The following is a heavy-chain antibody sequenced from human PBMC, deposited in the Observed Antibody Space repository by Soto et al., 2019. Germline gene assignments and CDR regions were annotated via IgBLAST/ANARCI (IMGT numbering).Heavy chain of an antibody. J-gene: IGHJ4*02. CDR1: GGTFSSYT. CDR3: ARSLTLSSGWTGFDY. Sequence: QVQLVQSGAEVKKPGSSVKVSCKASGGTFSSYTISWVRQAPGQGLEWMGRIIPILGIANYAQKFQGRVTITADKSTSTAYMELSSLRSEDTAVYYCARSLTLSSGWTGFDYWGQGTLVTVSS. CDR2: IIPILGIA. V-gene: IGHV1-69*02. D-gene: IGHD6-19*01.